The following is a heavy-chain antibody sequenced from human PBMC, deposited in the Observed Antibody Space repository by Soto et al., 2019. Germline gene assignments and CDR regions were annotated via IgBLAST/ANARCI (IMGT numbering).Heavy chain of an antibody. CDR2: IYYSGST. Sequence: SETLSLTCTVAGGCISSSSYYWGWIRQPPGKGLEWIGSIYYSGSTYYNPSLKSRVTISVDTSKNQFSLKLSSVTAADTAVYYCARHLVTGYDSAGSFDPWGQGTLVTASS. J-gene: IGHJ5*02. CDR1: GGCISSSSYY. CDR3: ARHLVTGYDSAGSFDP. V-gene: IGHV4-39*01. D-gene: IGHD3-22*01.